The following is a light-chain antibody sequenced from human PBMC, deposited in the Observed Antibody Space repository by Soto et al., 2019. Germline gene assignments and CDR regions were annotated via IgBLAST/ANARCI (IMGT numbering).Light chain of an antibody. CDR2: DTS. V-gene: IGLV7-46*01. J-gene: IGLJ2*01. CDR1: TGAVTSGRY. CDR3: LLSYSGARAGV. Sequence: QAVVTQEPSLTVSPGGTVTLTCGSSTGAVTSGRYPYWFQQKPGQAPRTLIYDTSNKHSWTPARFSGSLLGGKAALTLSGAQPEDEAEYYCLLSYSGARAGVFGGGTKLTVL.